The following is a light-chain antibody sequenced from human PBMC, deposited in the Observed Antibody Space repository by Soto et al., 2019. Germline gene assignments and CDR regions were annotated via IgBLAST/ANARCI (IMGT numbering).Light chain of an antibody. CDR1: QGIGNS. V-gene: IGKV1-16*02. CDR3: QQYYAYPFT. CDR2: GGS. Sequence: DLQMTQSPSSLSASVGDRVTITCRASQGIGNSLAWFQQKPGKAPKSLIYGGSSLPTGVPSKFSGSGSGTDFTLTISSLQPEDSAAYYCQQYYAYPFTFGPGTKVDVK. J-gene: IGKJ3*01.